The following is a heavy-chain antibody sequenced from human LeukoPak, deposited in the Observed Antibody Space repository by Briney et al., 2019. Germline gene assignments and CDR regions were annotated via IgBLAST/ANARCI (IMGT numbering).Heavy chain of an antibody. Sequence: GGSLRLSCAASGFTFSSYAMSWVRQAPGKGLEWVSAISGSGGSTYYADSVKGRFTISRDNSKNTLHLQMNSLRAEDTAMYYCAGGTLRVPAAKVDRYYYFYALDVWGQGTTVTVSS. V-gene: IGHV3-23*01. CDR1: GFTFSSYA. CDR3: AGGTLRVPAAKVDRYYYFYALDV. J-gene: IGHJ6*02. CDR2: ISGSGGST. D-gene: IGHD2-2*01.